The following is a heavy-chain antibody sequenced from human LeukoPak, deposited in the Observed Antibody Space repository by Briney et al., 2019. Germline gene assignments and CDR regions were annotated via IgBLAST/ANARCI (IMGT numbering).Heavy chain of an antibody. V-gene: IGHV4-34*01. CDR2: IHHSGDT. D-gene: IGHD3-10*01. CDR3: VRATANGSGRTYDH. J-gene: IGHJ4*02. Sequence: SETLSLTCAVYGESMIGHYWTWIRQPPGKQLEWIGEIHHSGDTNSNPSLKNRVTMSIDMSKDQFPLKVKSVTAADTAVYYCVRATANGSGRTYDHWAQGNLVPVSS. CDR1: GESMIGHY.